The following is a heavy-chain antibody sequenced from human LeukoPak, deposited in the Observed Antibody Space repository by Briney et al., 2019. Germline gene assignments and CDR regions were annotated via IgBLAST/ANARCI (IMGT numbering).Heavy chain of an antibody. V-gene: IGHV3-9*01. D-gene: IGHD3-10*01. CDR2: FSWNSGRI. CDR3: AKVVGFGMVRVYYFVY. Sequence: GRSLRLSCAASGFTFGDYAMHWVRQAPGKGLGWVAGFSWNSGRIGYADSVKGRFTMSRDHAKNSLDLQMNSLRAEDTVLYYCAKVVGFGMVRVYYFVYWGEGTLHSVSS. J-gene: IGHJ4*02. CDR1: GFTFGDYA.